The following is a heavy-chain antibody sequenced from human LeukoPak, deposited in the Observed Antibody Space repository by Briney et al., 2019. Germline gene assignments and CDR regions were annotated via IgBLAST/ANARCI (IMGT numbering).Heavy chain of an antibody. CDR1: GYTFTGYY. V-gene: IGHV1-2*02. D-gene: IGHD1-26*01. CDR3: ARLVGATSWFDP. J-gene: IGHJ5*02. CDR2: INPNSGGT. Sequence: ASVKVSCKTSGYTFTGYYMNWVRQAPGQGLEWMGWINPNSGGTNYAQKFKGRVTMTRDTSISTAYMELSSLRSEDAAVYYCARLVGATSWFDPWGQGTLVTVSS.